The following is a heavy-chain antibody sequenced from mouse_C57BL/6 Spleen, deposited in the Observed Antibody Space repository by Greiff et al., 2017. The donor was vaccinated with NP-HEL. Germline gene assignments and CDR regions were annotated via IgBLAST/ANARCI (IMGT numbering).Heavy chain of an antibody. D-gene: IGHD2-3*01. V-gene: IGHV3-6*01. CDR3: AGYYVFDY. J-gene: IGHJ2*01. Sequence: EVQLQESGPGLVKPSQSLSLTCSVTGYSITSGYYWNWIRQFPGNKLEWMGYISYDGSNNYNPSLKNRISITRDTSKNQFFLKLNSVTTEDTATYYCAGYYVFDYWGQGTTLTVSS. CDR2: ISYDGSN. CDR1: GYSITSGYY.